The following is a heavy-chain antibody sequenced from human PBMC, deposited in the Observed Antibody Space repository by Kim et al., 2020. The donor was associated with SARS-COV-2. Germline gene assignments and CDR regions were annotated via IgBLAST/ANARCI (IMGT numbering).Heavy chain of an antibody. V-gene: IGHV4-30-2*05. Sequence: SRTSRVTISVDTSKNQFSLKLSSVTTADTAVYYCARFRQAVVPAAMYVDYWGQGTLVTVSS. CDR3: ARFRQAVVPAAMYVDY. D-gene: IGHD2-2*01. J-gene: IGHJ4*02.